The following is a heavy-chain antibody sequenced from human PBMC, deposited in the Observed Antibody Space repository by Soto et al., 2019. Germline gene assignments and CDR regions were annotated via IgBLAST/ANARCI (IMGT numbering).Heavy chain of an antibody. Sequence: QVQLVQSGAEVKKPGSSVKVSCKASGGTFSSYAISWVRQAHGQGLEWMGGIIPIFGTANYAQKFQGRVTITADESTSTAYMELSSLRSEDTAVYYCARDSIAARPDYYYGMDVWGQGTTVTVSS. CDR1: GGTFSSYA. D-gene: IGHD6-6*01. J-gene: IGHJ6*02. CDR2: IIPIFGTA. V-gene: IGHV1-69*01. CDR3: ARDSIAARPDYYYGMDV.